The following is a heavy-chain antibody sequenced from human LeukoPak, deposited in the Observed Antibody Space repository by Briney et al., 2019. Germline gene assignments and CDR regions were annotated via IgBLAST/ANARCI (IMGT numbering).Heavy chain of an antibody. CDR1: GFIFSNYA. J-gene: IGHJ4*02. CDR3: ARTRPRWLPNFDY. Sequence: GGSLRLSCAASGFIFSNYAMYWVRQAPGKGLEWVSAISGRSDNTYYADSVKGRFTLSRDSSKNTLYLQMNSLRAEDTAVYYCARTRPRWLPNFDYWGQGTLVTVSS. CDR2: ISGRSDNT. V-gene: IGHV3-23*01. D-gene: IGHD5-12*01.